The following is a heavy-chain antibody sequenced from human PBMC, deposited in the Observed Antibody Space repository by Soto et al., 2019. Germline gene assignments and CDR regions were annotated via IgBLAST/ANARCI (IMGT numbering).Heavy chain of an antibody. CDR1: GYSFSSYA. CDR2: INAANGNT. V-gene: IGHV1-3*01. J-gene: IGHJ3*02. Sequence: ASVKVSCKASGYSFSSYAVHWVRQAPGQGLEWMGWINAANGNTKYSQRFQGRVTFSRDTSANTDYMELSNLTPEDSAVYFCANDEGRATAGKWDAFDIWGQETMVTASS. D-gene: IGHD6-13*01. CDR3: ANDEGRATAGKWDAFDI.